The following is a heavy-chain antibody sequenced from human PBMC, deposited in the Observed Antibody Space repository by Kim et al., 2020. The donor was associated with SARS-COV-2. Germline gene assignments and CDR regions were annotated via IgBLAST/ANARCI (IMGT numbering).Heavy chain of an antibody. V-gene: IGHV3-74*01. CDR1: GFTFSSYW. D-gene: IGHD3-10*01. J-gene: IGHJ4*02. CDR2: VTRDGSTT. CDR3: ARETPVRGEYYFDY. Sequence: GGSLRLSCAASGFTFSSYWMHWVRQAPGKGLVWVSRVTRDGSTTNYADSVKGRFTISRDNAKNTLYLQMNSLRAEDTAVYYCARETPVRGEYYFDYWGQGILVTVSS.